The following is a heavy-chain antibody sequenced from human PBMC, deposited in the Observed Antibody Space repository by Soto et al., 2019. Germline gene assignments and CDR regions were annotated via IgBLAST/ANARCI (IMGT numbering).Heavy chain of an antibody. CDR3: ARDRLLGIAAAGTTFDP. V-gene: IGHV4-4*07. J-gene: IGHJ5*02. CDR1: GGSISSYY. D-gene: IGHD6-13*01. CDR2: IYTSGST. Sequence: PSETLSLTCTVSGGSISSYYWSWIRHPAGKGLEWIARIYTSGSTNYNPSLKSRVTMSVDTSKNQFSLKLSSVTAADTAVYYCARDRLLGIAAAGTTFDPWGQGTLVKVSS.